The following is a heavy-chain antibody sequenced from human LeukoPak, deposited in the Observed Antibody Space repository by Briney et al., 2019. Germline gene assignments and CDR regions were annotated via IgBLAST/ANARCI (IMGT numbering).Heavy chain of an antibody. J-gene: IGHJ3*02. V-gene: IGHV4-59*01. Sequence: SETLSLTCTVSGGSISSYYWSWIRQPPGKGLEWIGYIYYSGSTNYNPSLKSRVTISVDTSKNQFSLKLSSVTAADTAVYYCARSFKAGAFDIWGQGTMVTVSS. CDR3: ARSFKAGAFDI. CDR1: GGSISSYY. D-gene: IGHD3-10*01. CDR2: IYYSGST.